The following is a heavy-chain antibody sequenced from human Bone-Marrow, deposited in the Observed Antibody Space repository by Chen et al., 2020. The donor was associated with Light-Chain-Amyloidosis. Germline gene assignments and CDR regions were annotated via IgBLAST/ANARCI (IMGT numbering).Heavy chain of an antibody. Sequence: QVQLVESGGGVVQPGRSLRLSCAASGFTFSSYGMHWVRQAPGQGLEWVAVISYDGSNKYYADSVKGRFTISRDNSKNTLYLQMNSLRAEDTAVYYCAKEWNTMIVVARPRGIDYWGQGTLVTVSS. CDR3: AKEWNTMIVVARPRGIDY. CDR1: GFTFSSYG. CDR2: ISYDGSNK. V-gene: IGHV3-30*18. D-gene: IGHD3-22*01. J-gene: IGHJ4*02.